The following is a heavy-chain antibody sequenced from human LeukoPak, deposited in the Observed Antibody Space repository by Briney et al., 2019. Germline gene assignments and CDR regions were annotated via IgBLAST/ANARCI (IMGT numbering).Heavy chain of an antibody. CDR2: IYHSGST. J-gene: IGHJ4*02. Sequence: SQTLSLTCTVSGGSISSGSYYWSWIRQPAGKGLEWIGSIYHSGSTYYNPSLKSRVTISVDTSKNQFSLKLSSVTAADTAVYYCARLSIHLGQPTFWGQGTLVTVSS. CDR3: ARLSIHLGQPTF. D-gene: IGHD2/OR15-2a*01. V-gene: IGHV4-61*02. CDR1: GGSISSGSYY.